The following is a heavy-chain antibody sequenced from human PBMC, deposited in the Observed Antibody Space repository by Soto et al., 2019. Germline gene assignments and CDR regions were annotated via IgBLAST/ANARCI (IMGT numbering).Heavy chain of an antibody. Sequence: PGGSLRLSCAASGFTFSSYSMNWVRQAPGKGLEWVSSISSSSSYIYYADSVKGRFTISRDNAKNSLYLQMNSLRAEDTAVYYCARDRSDIVLMVYAPGAFDIWGQGTMVTVSS. V-gene: IGHV3-21*01. CDR3: ARDRSDIVLMVYAPGAFDI. D-gene: IGHD2-8*01. CDR2: ISSSSSYI. J-gene: IGHJ3*02. CDR1: GFTFSSYS.